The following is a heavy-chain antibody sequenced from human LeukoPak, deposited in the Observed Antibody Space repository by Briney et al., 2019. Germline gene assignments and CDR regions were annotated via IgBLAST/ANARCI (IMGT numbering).Heavy chain of an antibody. CDR2: INTDGSSP. V-gene: IGHV3-74*01. J-gene: IGHJ4*02. CDR1: EFTFGDYW. Sequence: SGGSLRLSCAASEFTFGDYWMHWVRQVPGKGLVWVSHINTDGSSPTYGDSAKGRFTVSRDNAKNTLFLQMNRLRVEDMAVYYCARGTAATAGIDYWGQGTLVTVSS. D-gene: IGHD6-13*01. CDR3: ARGTAATAGIDY.